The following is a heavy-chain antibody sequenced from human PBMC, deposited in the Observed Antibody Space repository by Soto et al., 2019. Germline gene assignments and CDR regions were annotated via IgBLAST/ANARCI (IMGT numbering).Heavy chain of an antibody. J-gene: IGHJ6*02. D-gene: IGHD3-16*01. CDR3: AREGVRGMDV. V-gene: IGHV1-8*02. CDR2: MNPSSANT. Sequence: ASVKVSCKASGYTFTSYAMYWVRQATGQGLEWMGWMNPSSANTGYAQKFQGRVTMTRNTSISTAYMELSSLRPEDTAVYYCAREGVRGMDVWGQGTTVTVSS. CDR1: GYTFTSYA.